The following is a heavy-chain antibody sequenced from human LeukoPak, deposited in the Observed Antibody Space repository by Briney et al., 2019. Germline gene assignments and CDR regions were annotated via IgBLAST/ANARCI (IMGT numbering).Heavy chain of an antibody. D-gene: IGHD6-19*01. Sequence: GESLRISCKASGYSFTTYWITWVRQVPGKGLEWMGIIYPGDSDTRYSPSFQGQVTISADKSISTAYLQWSSLKASDTAMYYCARLLEGVAGTWGYWGQGTLVTVSS. CDR2: IYPGDSDT. J-gene: IGHJ4*02. CDR3: ARLLEGVAGTWGY. CDR1: GYSFTTYW. V-gene: IGHV5-51*01.